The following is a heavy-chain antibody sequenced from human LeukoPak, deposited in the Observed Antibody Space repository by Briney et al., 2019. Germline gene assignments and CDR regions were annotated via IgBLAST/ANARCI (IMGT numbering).Heavy chain of an antibody. CDR3: AFTQSRDYYGMDV. CDR2: ISSSSSYT. V-gene: IGHV3-11*03. CDR1: GFTFSDYY. J-gene: IGHJ6*02. Sequence: GGSLRLSCAASGFTFSDYYMSWIRQAPGKGLEWVSYISSSSSYTNYADSVKGRFTISRDNAKNSLYLQMNSLGAEDTAVYYCAFTQSRDYYGMDVWGQGTTVTVSS.